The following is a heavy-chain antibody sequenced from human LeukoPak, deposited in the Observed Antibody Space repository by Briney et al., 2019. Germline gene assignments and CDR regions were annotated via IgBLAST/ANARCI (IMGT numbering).Heavy chain of an antibody. CDR1: GFTFNNYA. J-gene: IGHJ4*02. V-gene: IGHV3-30*04. CDR2: IPYDGSIE. CDR3: ARDRCSGGVCYSVIDY. Sequence: GGSLRLSYAASGFTFNNYAMHWVRQAPGKGLEWVAVIPYDGSIEYYADSVKGRFTISRDNSKNTLYLQMNSLRPEDTALHYCARDRCSGGVCYSVIDYWGQGTPVTVSS. D-gene: IGHD2-15*01.